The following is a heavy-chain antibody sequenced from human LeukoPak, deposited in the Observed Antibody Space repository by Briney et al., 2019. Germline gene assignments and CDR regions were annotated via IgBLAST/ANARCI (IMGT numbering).Heavy chain of an antibody. V-gene: IGHV4-61*02. J-gene: IGHJ4*02. Sequence: PSETLSLTCTVSGGSISRGTYHWRWIRQPAGKGLEWIGRTYSSGSTNYNPSLQSRVTISADTSKNQFSLKLTSVTAADTAVYYCAVGFGELLSYWGQGTLVTVSS. D-gene: IGHD3-10*01. CDR2: TYSSGST. CDR1: GGSISRGTYH. CDR3: AVGFGELLSY.